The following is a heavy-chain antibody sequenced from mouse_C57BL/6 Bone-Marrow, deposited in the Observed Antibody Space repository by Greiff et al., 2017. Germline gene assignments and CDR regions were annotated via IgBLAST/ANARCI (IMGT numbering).Heavy chain of an antibody. CDR2: INPNNGGT. J-gene: IGHJ1*03. D-gene: IGHD1-1*01. Sequence: EVKLQQSGPELVKPGASVKIPCKASGYTFTDYNMDWVKQSHGKSLEWIGDINPNNGGTIYNQKFKGKATLTVDKSSSTAYMELRSLTSEDTAVYDWARDYGSLYWYFDVWGTGTTVTVSS. CDR1: GYTFTDYN. CDR3: ARDYGSLYWYFDV. V-gene: IGHV1-18*01.